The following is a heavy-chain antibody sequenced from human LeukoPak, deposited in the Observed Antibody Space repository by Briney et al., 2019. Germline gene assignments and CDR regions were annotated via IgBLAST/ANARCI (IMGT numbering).Heavy chain of an antibody. Sequence: GGSLRLSCAASGFTFSSYGMHWVRQAPGKGLEWVAFIRYDGSNKYYTDSVKGRFTISRDNSKNTLYLQMNSLRAEDTAVYYCAKDRVTIFGVVDYWGQGTLVTVSS. CDR1: GFTFSSYG. D-gene: IGHD3-3*01. CDR2: IRYDGSNK. CDR3: AKDRVTIFGVVDY. V-gene: IGHV3-30*02. J-gene: IGHJ4*02.